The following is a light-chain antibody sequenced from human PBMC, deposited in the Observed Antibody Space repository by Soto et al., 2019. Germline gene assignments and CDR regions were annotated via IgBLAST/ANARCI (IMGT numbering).Light chain of an antibody. V-gene: IGLV4-69*01. J-gene: IGLJ7*01. CDR1: SGHISYV. CDR3: QTWGTGIAV. Sequence: QLVLTQSPSASASLGASVKLTCTLSSGHISYVIAWHQQQPEKGPRYLMKLNSDGSHSKGDGIPDRFSGSSSGAERYLTISSLQSEDEADYYCQTWGTGIAVFGGGTQLTVL. CDR2: LNSDGSH.